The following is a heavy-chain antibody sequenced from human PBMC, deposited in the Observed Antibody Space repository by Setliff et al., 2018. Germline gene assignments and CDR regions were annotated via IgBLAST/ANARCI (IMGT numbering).Heavy chain of an antibody. Sequence: PSETLSLTCTVSGSSFSSYPWSWIRQPPGKGLEWIGYKYYSGSTNSNPSLKSRVTISVDTSKNQFSLKLSSVTAADTAVYYCARWRVRDSGYYPRLSYMDVWGKGTTVTVSS. CDR2: KYYSGST. CDR3: ARWRVRDSGYYPRLSYMDV. CDR1: GSSFSSYP. V-gene: IGHV4-59*08. J-gene: IGHJ6*03. D-gene: IGHD3-22*01.